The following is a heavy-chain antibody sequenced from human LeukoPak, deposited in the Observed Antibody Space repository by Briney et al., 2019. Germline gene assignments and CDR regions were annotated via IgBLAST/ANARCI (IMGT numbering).Heavy chain of an antibody. CDR1: GYTFTSYY. CDR3: ARKNGYCSGGSCYADY. Sequence: GASVKVSCKASGYTFTSYYMHWVRQAPGQGLEWMGIINPSGGSTSYAQKFQGRVTMTRNTSISTAYMELSSLRSEDTAVYYCARKNGYCSGGSCYADYWGQGTLVTVSS. V-gene: IGHV1-46*01. CDR2: INPSGGST. J-gene: IGHJ4*02. D-gene: IGHD2-15*01.